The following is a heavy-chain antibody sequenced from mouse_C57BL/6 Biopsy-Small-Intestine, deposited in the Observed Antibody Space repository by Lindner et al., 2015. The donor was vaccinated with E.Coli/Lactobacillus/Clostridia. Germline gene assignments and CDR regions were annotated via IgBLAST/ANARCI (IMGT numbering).Heavy chain of an antibody. CDR2: INPSTGGT. V-gene: IGHV1-42*01. CDR3: ARSGGFDY. J-gene: IGHJ2*01. CDR1: GYSFTGYY. Sequence: VQLQESGPELVKPGASVKISCKASGYSFTGYYMNWVKQSPEKSLEWIGEINPSTGGTTYNQKFEAKATLTVDKSSSTAYMQLKSLTSEDSAVYYCARSGGFDYWGQGTTLTVSS.